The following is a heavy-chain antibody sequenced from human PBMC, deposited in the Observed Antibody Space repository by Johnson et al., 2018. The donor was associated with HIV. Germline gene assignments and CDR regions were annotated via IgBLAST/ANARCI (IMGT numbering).Heavy chain of an antibody. V-gene: IGHV3-11*04. CDR1: GFTFSDYY. D-gene: IGHD2-15*01. CDR3: AGDMGTHAFDI. CDR2: ISSSGNTI. Sequence: QVQVVESGGGVVRPGGSLRLSCAASGFTFSDYYMIWIRQAPGKGLEWVSYISSSGNTIYYADSVKGRFTISRDNAKNSLYLQMNSLRAEDTAVYYCAGDMGTHAFDIWGQGTMVTVSS. J-gene: IGHJ3*02.